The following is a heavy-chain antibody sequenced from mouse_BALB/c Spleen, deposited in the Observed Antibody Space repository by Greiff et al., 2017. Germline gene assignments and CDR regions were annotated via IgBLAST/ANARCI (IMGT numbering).Heavy chain of an antibody. CDR2: ISSGGST. CDR3: ARAAYYGPFDY. CDR1: GFTFSSYA. Sequence: DVKLVESGGGLVKPGGSLKLSCAASGFTFSSYAMSWVRQTPEKRLEWVASISSGGSTYYPDSVKGRFTISRDNARNILYLQMSSLRSEDTAMYYCARAAYYGPFDYWGQGTTLTVSS. J-gene: IGHJ2*01. D-gene: IGHD1-2*01. V-gene: IGHV5-6-5*01.